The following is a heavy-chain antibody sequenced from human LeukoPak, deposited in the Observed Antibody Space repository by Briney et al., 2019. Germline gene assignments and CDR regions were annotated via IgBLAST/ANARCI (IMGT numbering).Heavy chain of an antibody. CDR3: AVGHDYGDYQGSSFDY. D-gene: IGHD4-17*01. CDR1: GGSFSGYY. V-gene: IGHV4-34*01. J-gene: IGHJ4*02. Sequence: SETLSLTCAVYGGSFSGYYWSWIRQPPGKGLEWIGEINQSGSTNYNPSLKSRVTISVDTSKNQFSLKLSSVTAADTAVYYCAVGHDYGDYQGSSFDYWGQGTLVTVSS. CDR2: INQSGST.